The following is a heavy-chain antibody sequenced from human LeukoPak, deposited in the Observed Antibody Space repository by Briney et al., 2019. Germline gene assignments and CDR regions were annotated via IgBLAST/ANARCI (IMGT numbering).Heavy chain of an antibody. CDR2: INAGNGNT. D-gene: IGHD2-21*01. Sequence: ASVKVSSKASGYTFTSYAMHWVRQAPGQRLEWMGWINAGNGNTKYSQKFQGRVTITRDTSASTAYMELSSLRSEDTAVYYCAREVMVPPDAFDIWGQGTMVTVSS. CDR1: GYTFTSYA. CDR3: AREVMVPPDAFDI. J-gene: IGHJ3*02. V-gene: IGHV1-3*01.